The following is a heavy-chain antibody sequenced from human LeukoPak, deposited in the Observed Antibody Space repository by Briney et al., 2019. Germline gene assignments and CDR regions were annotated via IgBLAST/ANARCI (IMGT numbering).Heavy chain of an antibody. D-gene: IGHD5-24*01. V-gene: IGHV3-48*03. CDR2: VSSSDTTI. Sequence: GGSLRLSCAASGFTFSSYEMTWVRQAPGKGLEWVSNVSSSDTTIHYADSVKGRFTISRDNARNSLYLQMNSLRAEDTAVYYCARSRRDNYYYYYGMDVWGQGTTVTVSS. CDR3: ARSRRDNYYYYYGMDV. J-gene: IGHJ6*02. CDR1: GFTFSSYE.